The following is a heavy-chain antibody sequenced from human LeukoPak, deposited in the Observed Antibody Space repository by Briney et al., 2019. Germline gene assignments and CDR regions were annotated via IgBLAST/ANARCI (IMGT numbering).Heavy chain of an antibody. Sequence: SGGSLRLSYAASGFTFSSYGMHWVRQAPGKGLEWVAVISYDGSNKYYADSVKGRFTISRDNSKNTLYLQMNSLRAEDTAVYYCAKTVVRGVSYYFDYWGQGTLVTVSS. CDR3: AKTVVRGVSYYFDY. CDR2: ISYDGSNK. CDR1: GFTFSSYG. J-gene: IGHJ4*02. V-gene: IGHV3-30*18. D-gene: IGHD3-10*01.